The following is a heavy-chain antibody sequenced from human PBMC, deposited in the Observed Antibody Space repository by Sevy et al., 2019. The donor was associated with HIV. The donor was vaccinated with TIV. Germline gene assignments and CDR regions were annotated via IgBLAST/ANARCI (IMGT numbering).Heavy chain of an antibody. CDR2: FYYSRST. J-gene: IGHJ6*02. V-gene: IGHV4-59*01. CDR1: GDSISNYY. CDR3: ARASPEYYYGLDV. Sequence: SETLSLTCTVSGDSISNYYWSWIRQPPGKGLEWIGYFYYSRSTNYNPSLKSRVTISVDTSRNHSSLKLRSVTAADTAVYYCARASPEYYYGLDVWGHGTTVTVSS.